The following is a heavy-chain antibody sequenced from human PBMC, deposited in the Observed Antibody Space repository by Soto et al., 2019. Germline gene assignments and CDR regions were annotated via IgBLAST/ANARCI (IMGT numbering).Heavy chain of an antibody. CDR2: IDPKSGDT. J-gene: IGHJ5*02. CDR3: ARYYDKSGYYYFDP. Sequence: ASVKVSCKASEYSFTGHYLHWVRQAPGQGLEWMGWIDPKSGDTNYAQKFQDRFTMTRDTSISTAYMDLSSLRSDDTAVYYCARYYDKSGYYYFDPWGQGTLVTVSS. CDR1: EYSFTGHY. V-gene: IGHV1-2*02. D-gene: IGHD3-22*01.